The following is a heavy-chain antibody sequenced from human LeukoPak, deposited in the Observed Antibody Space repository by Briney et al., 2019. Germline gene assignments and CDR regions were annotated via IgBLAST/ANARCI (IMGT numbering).Heavy chain of an antibody. V-gene: IGHV3-23*01. CDR1: GFTFSSYA. Sequence: PGGSLRLSCAASGFTFSSYAMSWVRQAPGKGLEWVSAISGSGGSTYYADSVKGRFTISRDNSKSTLYLQMNSLRAEDTAVYYCAKDWGRWLRGDAFDIWGQGTMVTVSS. D-gene: IGHD5-24*01. CDR3: AKDWGRWLRGDAFDI. CDR2: ISGSGGST. J-gene: IGHJ3*02.